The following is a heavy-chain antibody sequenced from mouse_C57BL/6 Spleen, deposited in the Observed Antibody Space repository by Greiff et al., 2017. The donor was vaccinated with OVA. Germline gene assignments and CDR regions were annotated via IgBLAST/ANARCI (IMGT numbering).Heavy chain of an antibody. CDR1: GYTFTDYE. CDR2: IDPETGGT. J-gene: IGHJ4*01. Sequence: QVQLQQSGAELVRPGASVTLSCKASGYTFTDYEMHWVKQTPVHGLEWIGAIDPETGGTAFNQKFKGKAILTADKSSSTAYMELRSLTSEDSAVYYCTKEGAMDYWGQGTSVTVSS. V-gene: IGHV1-15*01. CDR3: TKEGAMDY.